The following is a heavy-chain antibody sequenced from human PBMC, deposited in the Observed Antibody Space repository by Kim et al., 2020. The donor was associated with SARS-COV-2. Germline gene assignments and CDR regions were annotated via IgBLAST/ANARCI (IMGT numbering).Heavy chain of an antibody. D-gene: IGHD3-10*01. CDR3: ARHQDDYFGSGSYYWYFDL. V-gene: IGHV5-10-1*01. CDR1: GYSFTTYW. Sequence: GESLKISCKGSGYSFTTYWITWVRQMPGKGLEWMGRIDPSDSYTNYSPSLQGHVTISADKSISTAYLQWSSLKASDTAMYYCARHQDDYFGSGSYYWYFDLWGRGTLVTVSS. J-gene: IGHJ2*01. CDR2: IDPSDSYT.